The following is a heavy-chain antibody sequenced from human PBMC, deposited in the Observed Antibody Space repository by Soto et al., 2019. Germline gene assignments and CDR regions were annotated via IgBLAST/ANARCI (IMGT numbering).Heavy chain of an antibody. V-gene: IGHV1-18*04. CDR2: ISAYSGNT. CDR3: ARADSSDYKFDY. D-gene: IGHD3-22*01. CDR1: GSPGYTFTSYG. Sequence: VKVSCKASGSPGYTFTSYGINWMRQAPGQGLEWMGRISAYSGNTNYAQKLQGRVTMTTDTSTNSAYMELRSLRSDDTAVYYPARADSSDYKFDYCGQGTLVTVSS. J-gene: IGHJ4*02.